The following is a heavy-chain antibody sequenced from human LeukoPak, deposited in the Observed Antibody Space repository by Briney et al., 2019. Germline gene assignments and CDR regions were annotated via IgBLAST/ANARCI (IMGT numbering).Heavy chain of an antibody. CDR2: ITRSGSAR. Sequence: PGGSLRLSCAASGFTFSSYSMNWVRQAPGKGLEWVSYITRSGSARYYADSVKGRFTISRDNAKNSLYLQVNSLRAEDTAVYYCATQWELHPAFWGQGTLVTVSS. V-gene: IGHV3-48*01. J-gene: IGHJ4*02. D-gene: IGHD1-26*01. CDR1: GFTFSSYS. CDR3: ATQWELHPAF.